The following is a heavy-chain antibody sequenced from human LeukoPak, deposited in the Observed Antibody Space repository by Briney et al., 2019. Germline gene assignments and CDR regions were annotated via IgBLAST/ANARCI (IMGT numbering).Heavy chain of an antibody. D-gene: IGHD3-16*02. Sequence: GGSLRLSCAASGFTFSDHYMDWVRQAPGKGLEWVGRTKNKANSYTTEYAASVKGRFTVSRDDSKNSLYLQMNSLKTEDTAVYYCAREDRSNGYYYGMDAWGQGTTVTVSS. J-gene: IGHJ6*02. CDR2: TKNKANSYTT. V-gene: IGHV3-72*01. CDR3: AREDRSNGYYYGMDA. CDR1: GFTFSDHY.